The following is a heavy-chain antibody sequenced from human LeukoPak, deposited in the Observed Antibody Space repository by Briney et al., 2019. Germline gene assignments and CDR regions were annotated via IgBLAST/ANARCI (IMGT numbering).Heavy chain of an antibody. CDR1: GGSISSSSYY. J-gene: IGHJ6*03. D-gene: IGHD7-27*01. Sequence: PSETLSLTCTVSGGSISSSSYYWGWIRQPPGKGLEWIGSIYYSGSTYYNPSLKSRVTISVDTSKNQFSLKLSSVTAADTAVYYCARRNWGSGYYYYYYMDVWGKGTTVTISS. CDR3: ARRNWGSGYYYYYYMDV. V-gene: IGHV4-39*07. CDR2: IYYSGST.